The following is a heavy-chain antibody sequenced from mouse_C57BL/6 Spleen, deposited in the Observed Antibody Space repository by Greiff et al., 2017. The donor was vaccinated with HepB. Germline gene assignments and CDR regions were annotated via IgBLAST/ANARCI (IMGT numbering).Heavy chain of an antibody. CDR1: GYTFTSYW. V-gene: IGHV1-64*01. CDR2: IHPNSGST. CDR3: ASSWSLAY. J-gene: IGHJ3*01. Sequence: QVHVKQPGAELVKPGASVKLSCKASGYTFTSYWMHWVKQRPGQGLEWIGMIHPNSGSTNYNEKFKSKATLTVDKSSSTAYMQLSSLTSEDSAVYYCASSWSLAYWGQGTLVTVSA.